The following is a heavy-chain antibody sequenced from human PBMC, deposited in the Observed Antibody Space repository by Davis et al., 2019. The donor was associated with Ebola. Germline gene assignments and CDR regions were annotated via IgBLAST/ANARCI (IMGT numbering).Heavy chain of an antibody. CDR2: IRSKAYGGTT. J-gene: IGHJ4*02. CDR1: GFTVSSNY. D-gene: IGHD1-26*01. V-gene: IGHV3-49*04. CDR3: TRETGGSPDY. Sequence: GESPKISCAASGFTVSSNYMSWVRQAPGKGLEWVGFIRSKAYGGTTEYAASVKGRFTISRDDSKSIAYLQMNSLKTEDTAVYYCTRETGGSPDYWGQGTLVTVSS.